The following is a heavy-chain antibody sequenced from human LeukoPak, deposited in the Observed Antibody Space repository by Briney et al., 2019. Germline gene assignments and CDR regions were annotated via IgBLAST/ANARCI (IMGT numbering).Heavy chain of an antibody. V-gene: IGHV3-7*03. CDR3: ARDQYDTWSRRGNFDS. J-gene: IGHJ4*02. D-gene: IGHD3-3*01. CDR1: GFTFSSYW. CDR2: IKRDGSEK. Sequence: GGSLRLSCAASGFTFSSYWMTWVRQAPGKGLEWVANIKRDGSEKHYVDSVKGRFTISRDNAKNSMFLQMNSLRAEDTAVFYCARDQYDTWSRRGNFDSWGQGTLVIVSS.